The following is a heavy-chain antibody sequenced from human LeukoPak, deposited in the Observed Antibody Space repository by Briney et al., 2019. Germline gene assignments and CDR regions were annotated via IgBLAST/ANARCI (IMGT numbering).Heavy chain of an antibody. J-gene: IGHJ4*02. CDR1: GYTFTGYY. CDR2: INPSGGST. D-gene: IGHD5-18*01. Sequence: GASVKVSCKASGYTFTGYYMHWVRQAPGQGLEWMGIINPSGGSTSYAQKFQGRVTMTRDTSMSTVYMELSSLRSEDMAVYYCARGLTAMVTDYWGQGTLVTVSS. V-gene: IGHV1-46*01. CDR3: ARGLTAMVTDY.